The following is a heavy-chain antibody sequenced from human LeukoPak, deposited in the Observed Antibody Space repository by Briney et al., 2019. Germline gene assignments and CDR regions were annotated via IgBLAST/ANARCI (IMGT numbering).Heavy chain of an antibody. CDR3: ARPGSSSGWFYFDF. CDR2: MYYSGST. CDR1: GDSISTSTYF. J-gene: IGHJ4*02. Sequence: PSETLSLTCTVSGDSISTSTYFWGWIRQPPGKGLEWIGSMYYSGSTYYNPSLKSRVTISVDTSRNQFSLKLSSVTPADTAVYYCARPGSSSGWFYFDFWGQGTPVTVSS. D-gene: IGHD6-19*01. V-gene: IGHV4-39*01.